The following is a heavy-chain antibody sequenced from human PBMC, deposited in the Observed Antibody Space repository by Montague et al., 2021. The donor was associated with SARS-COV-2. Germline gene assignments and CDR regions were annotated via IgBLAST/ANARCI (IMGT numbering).Heavy chain of an antibody. CDR3: ARGVPLGYDFWSGYPEIGDFDY. J-gene: IGHJ4*02. D-gene: IGHD3-3*01. CDR2: IYYSGST. V-gene: IGHV4-39*01. CDR1: GGSISSSSYY. Sequence: SETLSLTCTVSGGSISSSSYYWGWIRQPPGKGLEWIGSIYYSGSTYYNPSLKSRVTISVDTSKNQFSLKLSSVTAADTAVYYCARGVPLGYDFWSGYPEIGDFDYWGQETLVTVSS.